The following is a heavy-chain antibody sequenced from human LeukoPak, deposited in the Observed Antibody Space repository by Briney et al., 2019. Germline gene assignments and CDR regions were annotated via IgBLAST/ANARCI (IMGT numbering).Heavy chain of an antibody. CDR3: ARSLYTSYVYFHH. Sequence: PSETLSLTCIVSGDSISSYYWSWIRQPPGKGLEWIGDIYFSGSTNYNPSLKSRVTISVDTSKNQFSLKLSSVTAADTAVYFCARSLYTSYVYFHHWGQGTLVTVSS. CDR2: IYFSGST. D-gene: IGHD6-19*01. V-gene: IGHV4-59*01. J-gene: IGHJ1*01. CDR1: GDSISSYY.